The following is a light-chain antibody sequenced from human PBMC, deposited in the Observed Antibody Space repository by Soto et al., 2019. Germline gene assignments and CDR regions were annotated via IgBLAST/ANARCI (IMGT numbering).Light chain of an antibody. J-gene: IGLJ1*01. Sequence: ALTQPPSASWSPGQSVTISCTGTKNDIGVYDFVSWYQHHPGKAPRLIIYEVVQRPSGVPDRFSGSKSGNTASLTVSGLQAADEGDYFCKSYAGSNTYVFGSGTKVTVL. CDR1: KNDIGVYDF. CDR3: KSYAGSNTYV. V-gene: IGLV2-8*01. CDR2: EVV.